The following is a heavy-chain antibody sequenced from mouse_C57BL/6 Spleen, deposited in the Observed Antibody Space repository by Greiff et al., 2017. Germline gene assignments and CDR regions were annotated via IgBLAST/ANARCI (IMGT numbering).Heavy chain of an antibody. CDR1: GFTFSSYA. CDR2: ISSGGDYI. V-gene: IGHV5-9-1*02. CDR3: TRDECRSGSWFAY. J-gene: IGHJ3*01. Sequence: EVMLVESGEGLVKPGGSLKLSCAASGFTFSSYAMSWVRQTPEKSLEWVAYISSGGDYIYYADTVKGRFTISRDNARNALYLQMSSLESEDTAMYYCTRDECRSGSWFAYWGQGTLVTVSA. D-gene: IGHD3-2*02.